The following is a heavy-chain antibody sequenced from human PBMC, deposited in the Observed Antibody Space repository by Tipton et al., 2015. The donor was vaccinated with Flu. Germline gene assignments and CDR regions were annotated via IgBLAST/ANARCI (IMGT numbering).Heavy chain of an antibody. CDR2: INPGDGDP. Sequence: VQLVQSGAEVKKPGASVKVSCKASGFTFTSYYIHWVRQAPGQGLEWMGIINPGDGDPTYTQKFQGRLTMTRDTSTSTVYMELSSLRSEDAAMYYCARDRTAFDIWGQGTMVTVSS. V-gene: IGHV1-46*01. J-gene: IGHJ3*02. CDR3: ARDRTAFDI. CDR1: GFTFTSYY.